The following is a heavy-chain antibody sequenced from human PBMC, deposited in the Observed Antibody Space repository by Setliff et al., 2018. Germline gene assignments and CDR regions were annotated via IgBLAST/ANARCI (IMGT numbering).Heavy chain of an antibody. Sequence: GGSLRLSCVASGFTFSSYTINWVRQAPGKGLEWVSSISGSSEFIYYADSVKGRFTISRDNAKNSLYLQLNSLTAEDTAVYYCARGPPYYDFWSAYFPGYWGQGTLVTAPQ. CDR2: ISGSSEFI. D-gene: IGHD3-3*01. V-gene: IGHV3-21*01. J-gene: IGHJ4*02. CDR3: ARGPPYYDFWSAYFPGY. CDR1: GFTFSSYT.